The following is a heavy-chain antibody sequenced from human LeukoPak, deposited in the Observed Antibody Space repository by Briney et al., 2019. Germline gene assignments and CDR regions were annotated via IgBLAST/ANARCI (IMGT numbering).Heavy chain of an antibody. D-gene: IGHD1-26*01. CDR1: GFTFSTYG. J-gene: IGHJ4*02. CDR3: TRVDSGNYDY. Sequence: GGSLRLSCEASGFTFSTYGMHWVRQAPGKGLEWVAVISYDGSNKFYADSVKGRFTISRDNSKNTLFLQMNSLRVEDTAVYYCTRVDSGNYDYWGQGTLLTVSS. V-gene: IGHV3-30*03. CDR2: ISYDGSNK.